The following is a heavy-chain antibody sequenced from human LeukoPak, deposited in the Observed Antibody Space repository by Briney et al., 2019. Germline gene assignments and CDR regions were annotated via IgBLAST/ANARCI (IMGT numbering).Heavy chain of an antibody. CDR1: GFTFSSYS. CDR2: ISSSSSTI. J-gene: IGHJ3*02. CDR3: ARDSPNYSKGAIDI. V-gene: IGHV3-48*01. Sequence: GGSLRLSCAASGFTFSSYSMNWVRQAPGKGLEWVSYISSSSSTIYYADSVKGRFTISRDNAKNTLYLQMNSLRAEDTAVYYCARDSPNYSKGAIDIWGQGTMVTVSS. D-gene: IGHD3-10*01.